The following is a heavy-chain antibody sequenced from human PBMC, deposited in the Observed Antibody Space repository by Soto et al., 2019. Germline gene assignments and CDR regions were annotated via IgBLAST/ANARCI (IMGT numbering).Heavy chain of an antibody. CDR2: ISSSSSSI. CDR3: ARGPLYCSGGSCYSHFDY. CDR1: GFTFSSYS. V-gene: IGHV3-48*02. Sequence: EVQLVESGGGLVQPGGSLRLSCAASGFTFSSYSINWVRQAPGKGLEWVSYISSSSSSIYYTNSVKGRITICRDNANNSLYRQMISLRDEDTAVYYCARGPLYCSGGSCYSHFDYWGQGTLVTVSS. D-gene: IGHD2-15*01. J-gene: IGHJ4*02.